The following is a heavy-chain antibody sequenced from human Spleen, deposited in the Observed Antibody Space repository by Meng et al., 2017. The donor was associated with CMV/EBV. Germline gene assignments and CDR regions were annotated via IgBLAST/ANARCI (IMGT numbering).Heavy chain of an antibody. Sequence: SWIRQHPGKGLEWIGEINHSGSTNYNPSLKSRVTISVDTSKNQFSLKLSSVTAADTAVYYCARAIPPLDFWSGYYVPSFFHLEQFDPWGQGTLVTVSS. CDR3: ARAIPPLDFWSGYYVPSFFHLEQFDP. CDR2: INHSGST. D-gene: IGHD3-3*01. V-gene: IGHV4-34*01. J-gene: IGHJ5*02.